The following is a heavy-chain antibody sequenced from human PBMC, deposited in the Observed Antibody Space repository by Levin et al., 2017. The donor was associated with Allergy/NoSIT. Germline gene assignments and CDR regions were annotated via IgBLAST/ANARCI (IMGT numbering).Heavy chain of an antibody. V-gene: IGHV2-5*01. Sequence: SGPTLVKPTQTLTLTCTFSGFSLSTSGVGVGWIRQPPGKALEWLALIYWNDDKRYSPSLKSRLTITKDTSKNQVVLTMTNMDPVDTATYYCAQTGVNMDTFDYWGQGTLVTVSS. J-gene: IGHJ4*02. CDR1: GFSLSTSGVG. D-gene: IGHD2/OR15-2a*01. CDR2: IYWNDDK. CDR3: AQTGVNMDTFDY.